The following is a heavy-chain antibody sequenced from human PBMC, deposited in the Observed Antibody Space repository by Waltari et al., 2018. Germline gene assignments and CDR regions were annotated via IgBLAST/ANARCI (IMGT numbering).Heavy chain of an antibody. V-gene: IGHV1-18*01. CDR1: GYTFTTYG. CDR3: ARDRHQWVRDAFDI. Sequence: QVQLVQSGAEVKKPGASVNVSCKASGYTFTTYGINCVRQAPGQGLEWMEWISPYNGNTNCAQNLQGRVTMTTDTSTSTAYMELRSLTSDDTAVYYCARDRHQWVRDAFDIWGQGTVVTVSS. J-gene: IGHJ3*02. D-gene: IGHD1-26*01. CDR2: ISPYNGNT.